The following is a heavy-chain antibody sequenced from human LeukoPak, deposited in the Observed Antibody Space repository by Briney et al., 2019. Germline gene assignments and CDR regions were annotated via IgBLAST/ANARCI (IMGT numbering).Heavy chain of an antibody. J-gene: IGHJ4*02. CDR1: GFTFSSYG. D-gene: IGHD6-19*01. CDR3: AKDGSGWYGRPLGYYFDY. CDR2: ISYDGSNK. V-gene: IGHV3-30*18. Sequence: GRSLRLSCAASGFTFSSYGMHWVRQAPGKGLEWVAVISYDGSNKYYADSVKGRFTISRDNSENTLYLQMNSLRAEDTAVYYCAKDGSGWYGRPLGYYFDYWGQGTLVTVSS.